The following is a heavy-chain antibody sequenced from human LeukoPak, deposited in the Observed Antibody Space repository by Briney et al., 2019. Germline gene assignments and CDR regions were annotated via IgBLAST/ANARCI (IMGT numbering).Heavy chain of an antibody. Sequence: GESPKISCKGSGYSFTSYWISWVRQMPGKGLEWMGIIYPGDSDTRYSPSFQGQVTISADKSISTAYLQWSSLKASDTAMYYCARWVTMVRGVMFDAFDIWGQGTMVTVSS. V-gene: IGHV5-51*01. CDR1: GYSFTSYW. CDR3: ARWVTMVRGVMFDAFDI. CDR2: IYPGDSDT. D-gene: IGHD3-10*01. J-gene: IGHJ3*02.